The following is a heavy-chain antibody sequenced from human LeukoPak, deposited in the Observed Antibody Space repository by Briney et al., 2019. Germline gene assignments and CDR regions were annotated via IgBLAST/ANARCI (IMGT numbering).Heavy chain of an antibody. V-gene: IGHV4-39*01. CDR3: ARHTYDSSGLDAFDI. CDR2: IYYSGST. J-gene: IGHJ3*02. CDR1: GGSISSGGYY. D-gene: IGHD3-22*01. Sequence: SETLSLTCAVSGGSISSGGYYWGWIRQPPGKGLEWIGSIYYSGSTYYNPSLRSRVTISVDTSKNQFSLKLSSVTAADTAVYYCARHTYDSSGLDAFDIWGQGTMVTVSS.